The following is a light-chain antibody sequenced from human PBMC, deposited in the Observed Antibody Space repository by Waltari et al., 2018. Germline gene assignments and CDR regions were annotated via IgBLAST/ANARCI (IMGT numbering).Light chain of an antibody. Sequence: IVLTQSPATLSLSPGERATLSCTASQSVGTFFAWYQQKPRQAPRLLIYDASNRATGIPARFSGSGSGTDFTLTISSLEPEDFAVYYCQQRSNWPYTFGQGTKLEIK. CDR3: QQRSNWPYT. J-gene: IGKJ2*01. V-gene: IGKV3-11*01. CDR1: QSVGTF. CDR2: DAS.